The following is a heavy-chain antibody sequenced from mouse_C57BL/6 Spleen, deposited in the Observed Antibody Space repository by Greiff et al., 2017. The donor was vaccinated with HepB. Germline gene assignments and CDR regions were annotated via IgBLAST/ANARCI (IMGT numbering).Heavy chain of an antibody. D-gene: IGHD2-3*01. CDR3: ARSPYDGYSDY. V-gene: IGHV1-80*01. Sequence: VQLQQSGAELVKPGASVKISCKASGYAFSSYWMNWVKQRPGKGLEWIGQIYPGDGDTNYNGKFKGKATLTADKSSSTAYMQLSSLTSEDSAVYFCARSPYDGYSDYWGQGTTLTVSS. CDR1: GYAFSSYW. CDR2: IYPGDGDT. J-gene: IGHJ2*01.